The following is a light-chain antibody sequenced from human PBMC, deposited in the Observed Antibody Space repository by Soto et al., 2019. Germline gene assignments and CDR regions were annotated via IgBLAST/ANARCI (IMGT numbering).Light chain of an antibody. CDR3: QKYNSAPWT. Sequence: DIQMTQSPSSLSASVGDRVTITCRASQGISNYLAWYQQKPGKVPKLLIYAASTLQSGVPSRFSGSGSGTAFTLTISTLQPEAVATYYCQKYNSAPWTFGQGTKVEIK. J-gene: IGKJ1*01. CDR1: QGISNY. CDR2: AAS. V-gene: IGKV1-27*01.